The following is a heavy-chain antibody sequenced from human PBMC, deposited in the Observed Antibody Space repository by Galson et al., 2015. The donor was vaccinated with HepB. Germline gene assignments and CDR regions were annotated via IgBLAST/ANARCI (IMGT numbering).Heavy chain of an antibody. Sequence: SLRLSCAASGFTFSSYSMNWVRQAPGKGLEWVSSISSSSSYIYYADSVKGRFTISRDNAKNSLYLQMNSLRAEDTAVYYCARDAAVAGTRILFLDPWGQGTLVTVSS. CDR2: ISSSSSYI. D-gene: IGHD6-19*01. V-gene: IGHV3-21*01. CDR1: GFTFSSYS. J-gene: IGHJ5*02. CDR3: ARDAAVAGTRILFLDP.